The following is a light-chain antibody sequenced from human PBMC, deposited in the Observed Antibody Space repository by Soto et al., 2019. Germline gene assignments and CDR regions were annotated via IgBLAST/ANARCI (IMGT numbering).Light chain of an antibody. Sequence: QSVLTQPASVSVSPGQSITISCTGTSSDVGAYNFVSWHQQHPGKAPKLMIYNVYDRPSGISYRFSGSKSGNTASLTISGLQGEDEADYYSSAYTFSRTYVFGTGTKVNVL. CDR3: SAYTFSRTYV. CDR2: NVY. V-gene: IGLV2-14*03. CDR1: SSDVGAYNF. J-gene: IGLJ1*01.